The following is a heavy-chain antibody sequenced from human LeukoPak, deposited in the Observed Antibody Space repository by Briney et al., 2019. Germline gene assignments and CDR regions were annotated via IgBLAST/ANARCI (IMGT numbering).Heavy chain of an antibody. CDR1: GGSFSGYY. J-gene: IGHJ6*02. Sequence: SETLSLTCAVYGGSFSGYYWSWIRQPPEKGLEWIGEINHSGSTNYNPSLKSRVTISVDTSKNQFSLKLSSVTAADTAVYYCARGRGSGWLAYYYGMDVWGQGTTVTVSS. CDR3: ARGRGSGWLAYYYGMDV. D-gene: IGHD6-19*01. V-gene: IGHV4-34*01. CDR2: INHSGST.